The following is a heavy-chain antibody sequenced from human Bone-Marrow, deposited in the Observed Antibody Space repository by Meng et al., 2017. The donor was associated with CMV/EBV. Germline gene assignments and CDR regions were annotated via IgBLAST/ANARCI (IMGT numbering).Heavy chain of an antibody. Sequence: QITLKESGPTPVKPTXNLTLPCTVSGFSLSTSGVGVGWIRQPPGKALEWLALIYWDDDKRYSPSLKSRLTITKDTSKSQVVLTMTNMDPVDTATYYCAHRVGATFDYWGQGTLVTVSS. CDR1: GFSLSTSGVG. CDR3: AHRVGATFDY. D-gene: IGHD1-26*01. V-gene: IGHV2-5*02. J-gene: IGHJ4*02. CDR2: IYWDDDK.